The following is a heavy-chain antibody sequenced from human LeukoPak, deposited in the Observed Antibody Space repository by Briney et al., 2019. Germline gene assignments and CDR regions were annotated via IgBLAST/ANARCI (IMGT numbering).Heavy chain of an antibody. CDR1: GGTFSIYA. CDR2: IIPIFGTA. D-gene: IGHD4-17*01. CDR3: ARVLYGDYRGLYYYGMDV. J-gene: IGHJ6*02. Sequence: ASVKVSCTASGGTFSIYAISWVRQAPGQGLEWMGGIIPIFGTANYAQKFQGRVTITADESTSTAYMELSSLRSEDTAVYYCARVLYGDYRGLYYYGMDVWGQGTTVTVSS. V-gene: IGHV1-69*01.